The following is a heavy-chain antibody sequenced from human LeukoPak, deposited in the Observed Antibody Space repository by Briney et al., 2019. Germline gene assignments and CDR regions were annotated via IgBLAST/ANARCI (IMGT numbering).Heavy chain of an antibody. Sequence: KPSETLSLTCTVSGGSISSYYWSWIRQPPGKGLEWIGYIYYSGSTNYNPSLKSRVTISVDMSKNQFSLKLSSVTAADTAVYYCAGGYKYAYYNYYYMDVWGKGTTVTVSS. V-gene: IGHV4-59*01. D-gene: IGHD5-24*01. CDR1: GGSISSYY. J-gene: IGHJ6*03. CDR3: AGGYKYAYYNYYYMDV. CDR2: IYYSGST.